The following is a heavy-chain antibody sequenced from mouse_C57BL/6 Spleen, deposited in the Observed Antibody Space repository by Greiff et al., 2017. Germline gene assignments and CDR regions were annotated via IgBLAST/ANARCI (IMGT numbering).Heavy chain of an antibody. CDR3: AAPLDSSGYVAY. V-gene: IGHV1-64*01. CDR2: IHPNSGST. CDR1: GYTFTSYW. Sequence: VQLQQPGAELVKPGASVKLSCKASGYTFTSYWLHWVKQRPGQGLEWIGMIHPNSGSTNYNEKFKSKATLTVDKSSSTAYLQLSSLTSEDSAVYSGAAPLDSSGYVAYWGQGTLVTVSA. D-gene: IGHD3-2*02. J-gene: IGHJ3*01.